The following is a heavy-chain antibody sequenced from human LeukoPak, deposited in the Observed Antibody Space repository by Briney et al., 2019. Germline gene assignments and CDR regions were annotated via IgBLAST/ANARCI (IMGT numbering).Heavy chain of an antibody. CDR1: GFTFSTYA. V-gene: IGHV3-23*01. D-gene: IGHD2-8*01. J-gene: IGHJ3*02. CDR2: ISGSGGPT. CDR3: AKSFYCTNAVCRGTAGAFDT. Sequence: PGGSLRLSCVGSGFTFSTYAMSWVRQAPGKGLEWVSAISGSGGPTYYADSVKGRFTISRDNSKNTLYLQMNSLRAEDTAVYYCAKSFYCTNAVCRGTAGAFDTWGQGTMVTVSS.